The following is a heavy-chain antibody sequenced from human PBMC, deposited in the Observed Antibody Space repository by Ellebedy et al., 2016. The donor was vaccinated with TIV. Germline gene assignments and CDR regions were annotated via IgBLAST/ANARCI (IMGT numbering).Heavy chain of an antibody. Sequence: PGGSLRLSCAASGFTFSSYAMHWVRQAPGKGLEYVSAISSNGGSTYYANSVKGRFTISRDNSKNTLYLQMGSLRAEDMAVYYCARAHKPMVTHNYAMDVWGQGTTVTVSS. CDR2: ISSNGGST. J-gene: IGHJ6*02. CDR1: GFTFSSYA. V-gene: IGHV3-64*01. CDR3: ARAHKPMVTHNYAMDV. D-gene: IGHD4/OR15-4a*01.